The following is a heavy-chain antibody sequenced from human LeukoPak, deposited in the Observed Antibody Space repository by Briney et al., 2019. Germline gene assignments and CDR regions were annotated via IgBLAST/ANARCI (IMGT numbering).Heavy chain of an antibody. J-gene: IGHJ6*03. CDR2: IYYSGST. CDR3: ARVTMVRGVNNYMDV. Sequence: SETLPLTCTVSGGSISSSSYYWGWIRQPPGKGLEWIGSIYYSGSTYYNPSLKSRVTISVDTSKNQFSLKLSSVTAADTAVYYCARVTMVRGVNNYMDVWGKGTTVTISS. D-gene: IGHD3-10*01. V-gene: IGHV4-39*07. CDR1: GGSISSSSYY.